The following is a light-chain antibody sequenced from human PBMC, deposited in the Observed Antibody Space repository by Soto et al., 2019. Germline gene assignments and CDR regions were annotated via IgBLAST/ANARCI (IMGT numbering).Light chain of an antibody. CDR1: RSSIGSNT. Sequence: QSVLTQPPSASGTPGQRVTISCSGSRSSIGSNTVNWYQHLPGTAPKLLIYSNNHRPSGVPDRFSASKTGASASLAISGLXSEDEGDYYCAAWDASLGGFYVFGTGTKLTVL. CDR2: SNN. V-gene: IGLV1-44*01. CDR3: AAWDASLGGFYV. J-gene: IGLJ1*01.